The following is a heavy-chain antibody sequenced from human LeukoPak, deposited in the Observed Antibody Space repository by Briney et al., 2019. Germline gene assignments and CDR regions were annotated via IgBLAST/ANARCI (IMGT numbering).Heavy chain of an antibody. Sequence: GGSLRLSCAASGFTFSSYAMSWVRQAPGKGLEWVSGISDGGITTYYADSVKGRFTISRDNAKNSLYLQMNSLRAEDTAVYYCARDYYYGSGSYLTILDYWGQGTLVTVSS. CDR2: ISDGGITT. D-gene: IGHD3-10*01. CDR3: ARDYYYGSGSYLTILDY. J-gene: IGHJ4*02. CDR1: GFTFSSYA. V-gene: IGHV3-23*01.